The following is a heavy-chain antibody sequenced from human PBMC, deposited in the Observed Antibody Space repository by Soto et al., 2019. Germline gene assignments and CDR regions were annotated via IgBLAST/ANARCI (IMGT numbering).Heavy chain of an antibody. J-gene: IGHJ6*02. CDR3: ARGGSSSDYYYYYAMDV. CDR2: INPNSGGT. Sequence: ASVKVSCKASGYTFTGYYMHWVRQAPGQGLEWMGWINPNSGGTNYAQKFQGWVTMTRDTSISTAYMELSRLRSDDTAVYYCARGGSSSDYYYYYAMDVWGQGTTVTVSS. V-gene: IGHV1-2*04. CDR1: GYTFTGYY. D-gene: IGHD6-6*01.